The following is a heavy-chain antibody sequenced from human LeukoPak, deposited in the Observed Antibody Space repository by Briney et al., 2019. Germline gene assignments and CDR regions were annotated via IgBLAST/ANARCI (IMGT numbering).Heavy chain of an antibody. CDR1: RFTFSSFT. V-gene: IGHV3-30-3*01. CDR2: ISYDGSNN. CDR3: AREESAMVAIDY. D-gene: IGHD2-2*01. J-gene: IGHJ4*02. Sequence: PGGSLRLSCAASRFTFSSFTMHWVRQAPGEGLEWVAVISYDGSNNYYADSVKGRFTISRDNSKNTLYLQMNSLRDEDTAVYYCAREESAMVAIDYWGQGTLVTVSS.